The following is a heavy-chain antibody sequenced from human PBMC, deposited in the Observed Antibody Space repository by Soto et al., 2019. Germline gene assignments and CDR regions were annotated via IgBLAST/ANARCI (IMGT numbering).Heavy chain of an antibody. D-gene: IGHD3-3*01. V-gene: IGHV4-34*01. Sequence: PSETLSLTCAVYGGSFSGYYWSWIRQPPGKGLEWIGEINHSGSTNYNPSLKSRVTISVDTSKNQFSLKLSSVTAADTAVYYCARGRLRSDFWSGYWIYFDYCAQGTLVXV. CDR1: GGSFSGYY. J-gene: IGHJ4*02. CDR2: INHSGST. CDR3: ARGRLRSDFWSGYWIYFDY.